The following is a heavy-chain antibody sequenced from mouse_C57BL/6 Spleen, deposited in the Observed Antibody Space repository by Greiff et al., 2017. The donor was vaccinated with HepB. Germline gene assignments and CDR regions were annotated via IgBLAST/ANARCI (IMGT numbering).Heavy chain of an antibody. Sequence: EVNVVESGAELVRPGASVKLSCTASGFNIKDDYMHWVKQRPEQGLEWIGWIDPENGDTEYASKFQGKATITADTSSNTAYLQLSSLTSEDTAVYYCTLYYSNYDYWGQGTTLTVSS. CDR3: TLYYSNYDY. V-gene: IGHV14-4*01. D-gene: IGHD2-5*01. J-gene: IGHJ2*01. CDR2: IDPENGDT. CDR1: GFNIKDDY.